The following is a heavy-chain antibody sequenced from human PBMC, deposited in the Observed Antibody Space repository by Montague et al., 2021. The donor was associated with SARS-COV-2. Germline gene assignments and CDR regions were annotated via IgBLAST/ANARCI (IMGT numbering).Heavy chain of an antibody. D-gene: IGHD6-19*01. CDR1: GFSVDNSD. CDR2: FSWKGHSI. V-gene: IGHV3-9*01. CDR3: AKDLNSAVAGLTMGH. Sequence: SLRLSCAASGFSVDNSDMHWVRQAPGKGLEWVSGFSWKGHSIGYAASVEGRFTISRDSGKNSLYLQMNSLTVEDTALYYCAKDLNSAVAGLTMGHWGQGTLVTVSS. J-gene: IGHJ4*02.